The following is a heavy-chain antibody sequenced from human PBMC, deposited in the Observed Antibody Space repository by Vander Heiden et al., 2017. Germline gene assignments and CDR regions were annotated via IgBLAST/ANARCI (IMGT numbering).Heavy chain of an antibody. V-gene: IGHV1-8*01. D-gene: IGHD6-13*01. Sequence: QVQLVQSGAEVKKPGASVKVSCKASGYTFTSYDIACVRQATGQGLEWMGWMNPNSGNTGYAQKFQGRVTMTRNTSISTAYMELSSLRSEDTAVYYCARGVGIAAAEGMDVWGQGTTVTVSS. CDR3: ARGVGIAAAEGMDV. CDR1: GYTFTSYD. J-gene: IGHJ6*02. CDR2: MNPNSGNT.